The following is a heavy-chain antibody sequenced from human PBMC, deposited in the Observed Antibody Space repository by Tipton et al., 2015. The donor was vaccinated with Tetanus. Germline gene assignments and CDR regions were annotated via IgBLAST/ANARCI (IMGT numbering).Heavy chain of an antibody. J-gene: IGHJ5*02. Sequence: LRLSCTVSGDSMSPYYWGWLRQPPGKGLEWIGYIYYKGSTNYNPSLRSRVTISIDTSKNQFSLKLTSVTAADTAMYYCARGSDIVVVPGVTRADWFDPWGQGTLVTVSS. D-gene: IGHD2-2*01. CDR1: GDSMSPYY. CDR2: IYYKGST. V-gene: IGHV4-59*12. CDR3: ARGSDIVVVPGVTRADWFDP.